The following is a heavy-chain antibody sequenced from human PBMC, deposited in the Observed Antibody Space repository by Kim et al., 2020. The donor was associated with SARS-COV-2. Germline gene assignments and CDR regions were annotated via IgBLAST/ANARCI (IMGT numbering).Heavy chain of an antibody. D-gene: IGHD1-26*01. V-gene: IGHV7-4-1*02. CDR3: APSGTFRFDY. CDR1: GDMFTSFG. CDR2: TNTKNGES. J-gene: IGHJ4*02. Sequence: ASVKVSCKASGDMFTSFGMNWVRQAPGQGLQWMGWTNTKNGESSYAQGFTGRFVFSWDTSVSTASLKISSLKAEDTAIYYFAPSGTFRFDYWGQGTLVTV.